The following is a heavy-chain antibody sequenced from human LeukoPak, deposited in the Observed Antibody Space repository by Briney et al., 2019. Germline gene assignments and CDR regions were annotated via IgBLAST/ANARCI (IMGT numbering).Heavy chain of an antibody. D-gene: IGHD6-13*01. Sequence: ASVKVSCKASGYTFTGYYMHWVRQAPGQGLEWMGWINPNSGGTNYAQKFQGWVTMTRDTSISTAYMELSRLRSDGTAVYYCAREDTAAGYDYWGQGTLVTVSS. CDR2: INPNSGGT. V-gene: IGHV1-2*04. CDR3: AREDTAAGYDY. J-gene: IGHJ4*02. CDR1: GYTFTGYY.